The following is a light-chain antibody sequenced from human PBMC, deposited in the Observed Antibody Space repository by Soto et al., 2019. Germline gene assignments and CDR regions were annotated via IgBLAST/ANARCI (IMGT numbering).Light chain of an antibody. J-gene: IGLJ2*01. CDR1: SSDVGGYDF. V-gene: IGLV2-8*01. Sequence: QSALTQPPYASGSPGQSVTISCTGTSSDVGGYDFVTWYQQYPGKTPKLIIYEVNKRPSGVPDRFSGSKSGNTASLTVSGLEADDEADYFCTSYAGSYYVVFGGGTKLTVL. CDR3: TSYAGSYYVV. CDR2: EVN.